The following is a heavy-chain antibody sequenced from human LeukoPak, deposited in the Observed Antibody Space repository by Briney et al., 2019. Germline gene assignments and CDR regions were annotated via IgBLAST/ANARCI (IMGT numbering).Heavy chain of an antibody. V-gene: IGHV3-33*06. CDR2: IWTGLTEK. J-gene: IGHJ4*02. Sequence: PGGSLRLSCAPSGFTYSHNGMHWVRQAPDKGLEWVALIWTGLTEKDYGDAVKGRFTISRDNSRNTLYLQMNSLRAEDTAVYYCAKDAQRGFDYSNSLEYWGQGTLVTVSS. CDR3: AKDAQRGFDYSNSLEY. D-gene: IGHD4-11*01. CDR1: GFTYSHNG.